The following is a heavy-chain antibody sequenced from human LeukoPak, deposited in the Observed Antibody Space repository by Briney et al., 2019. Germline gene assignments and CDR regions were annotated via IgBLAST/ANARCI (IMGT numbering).Heavy chain of an antibody. Sequence: SETLSLTCTVSGGSISSSSYYWGWIRQAPGKGLEWIGYIYHSGSTYYNPSLKSRVTISVDRSKNQFSLKLSSVTAADTAVYYCATYGSGSSYYFDYWGQGTLVTVSS. CDR1: GGSISSSSYY. V-gene: IGHV4-39*07. J-gene: IGHJ4*02. CDR3: ATYGSGSSYYFDY. CDR2: IYHSGST. D-gene: IGHD3-10*01.